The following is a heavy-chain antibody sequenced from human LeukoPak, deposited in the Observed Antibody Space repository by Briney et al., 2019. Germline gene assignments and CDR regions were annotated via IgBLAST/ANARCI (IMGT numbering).Heavy chain of an antibody. CDR2: IGIRGDT. CDR1: GFTFGNSW. Sequence: GGSLRLSCAASGFTFGNSWVHWVRQAPGKGLVWVSAIGIRGDTHYSGSVKGRFTISRENAESSLYLQMNSLRAEDTAVYYCARGGIQVSGIDEFDYWGQGTLVTVSS. V-gene: IGHV3-13*01. J-gene: IGHJ4*02. CDR3: ARGGIQVSGIDEFDY. D-gene: IGHD6-19*01.